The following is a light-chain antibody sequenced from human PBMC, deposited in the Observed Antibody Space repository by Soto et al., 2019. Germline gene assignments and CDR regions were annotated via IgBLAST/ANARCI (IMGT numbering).Light chain of an antibody. CDR2: GDS. CDR1: SSNIGAGYD. Sequence: QSVLTQPPSVSGAPGQRVTISCTGSSSNIGAGYDVHWYHQFPGTAPKLLIYGDSNRPSGVPDRFSVSKSGTSASLAITGLQAEDEADYYCKSYDTSLSGSVFGGGTNLSVL. V-gene: IGLV1-40*01. J-gene: IGLJ3*02. CDR3: KSYDTSLSGSV.